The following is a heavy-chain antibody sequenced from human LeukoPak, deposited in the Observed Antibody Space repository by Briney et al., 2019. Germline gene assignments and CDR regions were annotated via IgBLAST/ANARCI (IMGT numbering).Heavy chain of an antibody. CDR2: ISWNSGSI. CDR1: GFTFDDYA. J-gene: IGHJ6*03. V-gene: IGHV3-9*01. Sequence: PGRCLRLSCAASGFTFDDYAMHWVRHAPGKGLEWVSGISWNSGSIFYADSVKGRFTISRDNAKNSLYLQMNSLRAEDTALYYCAKDRGGYYGSYMDVWGKGTTVTVSS. CDR3: AKDRGGYYGSYMDV. D-gene: IGHD3-3*01.